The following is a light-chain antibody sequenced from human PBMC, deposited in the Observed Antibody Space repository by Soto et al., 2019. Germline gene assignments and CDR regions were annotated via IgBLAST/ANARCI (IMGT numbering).Light chain of an antibody. J-gene: IGLJ2*01. CDR2: EVS. Sequence: QSVLTQPASVSGSPGQSITISCTGTSSDVGSYNLVSWYQQLPGKAPKLMIHEVSKRPSGVSNRFSGYKSGNTASLTISGLQAEDEADYYCCSYAGSSTLLSGGGTKLTVL. CDR1: SSDVGSYNL. V-gene: IGLV2-23*02. CDR3: CSYAGSSTLL.